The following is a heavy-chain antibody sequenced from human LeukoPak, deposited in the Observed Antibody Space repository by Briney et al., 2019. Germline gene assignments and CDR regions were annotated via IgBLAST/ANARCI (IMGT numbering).Heavy chain of an antibody. V-gene: IGHV1-2*02. CDR1: VYTFTGYY. Sequence: ASVKVSCKASVYTFTGYYMHWVRQDPGQGLEWMGRINPNSGGTNYAQKFQGRVTMTRDTSISTAYMELSSLRSEDTAVYYCARGLLRYFDWLLSDASFDYWGQGTLVTVSS. CDR3: ARGLLRYFDWLLSDASFDY. D-gene: IGHD3-9*01. J-gene: IGHJ4*02. CDR2: INPNSGGT.